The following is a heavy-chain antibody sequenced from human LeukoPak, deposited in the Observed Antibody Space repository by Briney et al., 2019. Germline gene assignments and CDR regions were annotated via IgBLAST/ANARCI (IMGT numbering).Heavy chain of an antibody. CDR3: ARDDDCSSASCYQEDGDY. CDR1: GFTFSSYA. J-gene: IGHJ4*02. V-gene: IGHV3-23*03. Sequence: GGSLRLSCAASGFTFSSYAMSWVRQAPGKGLEWVSVIYSGGSTYYADSVKGRFTISRDNSKNTVYLQMDSLRAEDTAVYYCARDDDCSSASCYQEDGDYWGQGTLVTVSS. CDR2: IYSGGST. D-gene: IGHD2-2*01.